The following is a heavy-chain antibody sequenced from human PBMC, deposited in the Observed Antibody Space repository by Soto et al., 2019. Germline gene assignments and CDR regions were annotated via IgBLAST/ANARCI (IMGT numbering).Heavy chain of an antibody. V-gene: IGHV1-46*01. J-gene: IGHJ4*02. Sequence: ASVKVSCKASGGTFSSYAISWVRQAPGQGLEWMGIINPSGDITSYAQKFQGRVTMTRDTSTSTVYMELSSLRSDDTAVYYCARGHSGWYKDYWGQGTLVTVSS. D-gene: IGHD6-19*01. CDR2: INPSGDIT. CDR1: GGTFSSYA. CDR3: ARGHSGWYKDY.